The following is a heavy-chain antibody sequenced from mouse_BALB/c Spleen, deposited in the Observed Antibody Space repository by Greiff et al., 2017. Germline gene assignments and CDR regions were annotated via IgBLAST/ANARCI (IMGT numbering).Heavy chain of an antibody. CDR3: ARGHDYGYFAY. V-gene: IGHV5-6-5*01. D-gene: IGHD1-2*01. CDR2: ISSGGST. J-gene: IGHJ3*01. CDR1: GFTFSSYA. Sequence: DVHLVESGGGLVKPGGSLKLSCAASGFTFSSYAMSWVRQTPEKRLEWVASISSGGSTYYPDSVKGRFTISRDNARNILYLQMSSLRSEDTAMYYCARGHDYGYFAYWGQGTLVTVSA.